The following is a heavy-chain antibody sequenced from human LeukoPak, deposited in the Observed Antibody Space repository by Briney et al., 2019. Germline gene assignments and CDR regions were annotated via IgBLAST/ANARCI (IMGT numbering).Heavy chain of an antibody. V-gene: IGHV3-74*01. Sequence: PGGSLRLSCAASGFTFSSYWMHWRRQAPGKGLVGVSRINSDGSSTSYADSVKGRFTISRDNAKNTLYLQMNSLRAEDTAVYYCASGSGYTAFDIWGQGTMVTVSS. CDR3: ASGSGYTAFDI. D-gene: IGHD5-12*01. CDR1: GFTFSSYW. J-gene: IGHJ3*02. CDR2: INSDGSST.